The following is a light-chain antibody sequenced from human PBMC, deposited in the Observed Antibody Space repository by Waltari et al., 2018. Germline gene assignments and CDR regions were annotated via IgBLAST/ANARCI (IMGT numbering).Light chain of an antibody. J-gene: IGKJ5*01. CDR3: QQLNSYPIT. Sequence: IQLTQSPSSLSASVGDRVTITCRASQGISSNLAWYQQKPGKAPKLLISAASTLQSGVPLRFSGSGSGTDFTLTICSLQPEDFATYYCQQLNSYPITFGQGTRLEIK. CDR2: AAS. V-gene: IGKV1-9*01. CDR1: QGISSN.